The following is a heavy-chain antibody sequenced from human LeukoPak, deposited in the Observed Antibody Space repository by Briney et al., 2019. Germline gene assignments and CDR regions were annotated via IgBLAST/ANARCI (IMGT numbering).Heavy chain of an antibody. J-gene: IGHJ4*02. Sequence: ASVKVSCKPSGYTFTTFPINWVRQAPGQGLEWMGWINATTGNPTYAQGLTRQFVFSLDTSVSTAYLQITSLKTEDIGVYYCARGYDTTGYFAYWGQGSLVTVSS. CDR3: ARGYDTTGYFAY. D-gene: IGHD3-22*01. V-gene: IGHV7-4-1*02. CDR2: INATTGNP. CDR1: GYTFTTFP.